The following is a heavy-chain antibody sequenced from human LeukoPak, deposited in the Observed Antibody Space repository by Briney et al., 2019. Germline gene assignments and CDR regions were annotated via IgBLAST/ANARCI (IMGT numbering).Heavy chain of an antibody. J-gene: IGHJ4*02. V-gene: IGHV1-18*01. CDR3: ARERSIAAAGNFDY. CDR2: TTAYNGNT. Sequence: ASVKVSCKASGYSFDNYGISWVRQAPGQGLGWMGWTTAYNGNTKYAQKVQGRVTMTTDTSTSTAYMELRSLRYDDTAVYYCARERSIAAAGNFDYWGQGTLVTVSS. CDR1: GYSFDNYG. D-gene: IGHD6-13*01.